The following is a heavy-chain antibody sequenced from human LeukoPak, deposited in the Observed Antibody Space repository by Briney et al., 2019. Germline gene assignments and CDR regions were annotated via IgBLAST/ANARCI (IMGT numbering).Heavy chain of an antibody. J-gene: IGHJ6*03. CDR3: ARGIVVVVPAAMKYYYYYYMDV. D-gene: IGHD2-2*01. CDR1: GGSFSGYY. Sequence: SGTLSLTCAVYGGSFSGYYWSWIRQPPGKGLEWIGEINHSGSTNYNPSLKSRVTISVDTSKNQFSLKLSSVTAADTAVYYCARGIVVVVPAAMKYYYYYYMDVWGKGTTVTVSS. V-gene: IGHV4-34*01. CDR2: INHSGST.